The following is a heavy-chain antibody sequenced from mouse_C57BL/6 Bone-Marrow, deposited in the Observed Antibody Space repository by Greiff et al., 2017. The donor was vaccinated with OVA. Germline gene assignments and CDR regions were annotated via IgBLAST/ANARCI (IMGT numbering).Heavy chain of an antibody. V-gene: IGHV1-50*01. CDR3: ARGIITTVVYDY. CDR1: GYTFTSYW. D-gene: IGHD1-1*01. J-gene: IGHJ2*01. CDR2: IDPSDSYT. Sequence: QVQLQQPGAELVKPGASVKLSCKASGYTFTSYWMQWVKQRPGQGLEWIGEIDPSDSYTNYNQKFKGKATLTVDTSSSTAYMQLSSLTSEDSAVDYCARGIITTVVYDYWGQGTTLTVSS.